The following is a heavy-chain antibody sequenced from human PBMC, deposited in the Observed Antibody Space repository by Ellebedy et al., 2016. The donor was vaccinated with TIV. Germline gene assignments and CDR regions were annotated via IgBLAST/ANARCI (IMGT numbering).Heavy chain of an antibody. CDR1: GFTVSNNY. CDR3: ATQLWNTEF. J-gene: IGHJ4*02. Sequence: PGGSLRLSCAASGFTVSNNYISWVRQAPGKGLEWVSVIYSGGSTYYADSVKGRFTISRDNPKNTLYLQMNSLRVEDTAVYYCATQLWNTEFWGQGTLVIVSS. V-gene: IGHV3-66*04. CDR2: IYSGGST. D-gene: IGHD3-16*01.